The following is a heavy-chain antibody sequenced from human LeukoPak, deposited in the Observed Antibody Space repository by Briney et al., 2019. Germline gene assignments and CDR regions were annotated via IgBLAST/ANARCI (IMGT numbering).Heavy chain of an antibody. V-gene: IGHV4-39*01. CDR3: ARSDPDTAMVINPERDYYYYYMDV. CDR2: IYYSGST. J-gene: IGHJ6*03. D-gene: IGHD5-18*01. CDR1: GGSISSSSYY. Sequence: PSETLSLTCTVSGGSISSSSYYWGWIRQPPGKGLEWIGSIYYSGSTYYNPSLKSRVTISVDTSKNQFSLKLSSVTAADTAVYYCARSDPDTAMVINPERDYYYYYMDVWGKGTTVTISS.